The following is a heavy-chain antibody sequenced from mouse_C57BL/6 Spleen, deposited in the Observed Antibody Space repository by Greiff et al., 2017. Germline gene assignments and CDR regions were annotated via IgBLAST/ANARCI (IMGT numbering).Heavy chain of an antibody. Sequence: VHVKQSGAELVKPGASVKLSCTASGFNIKDYYMHWVKQRTEQGLEWIGRSDPEDGETKYAPKFQGKATITADTSSNTAYLQLSSLTSEDTAVYYCARGITTVVALPDYWGQGTTLTVSS. CDR2: SDPEDGET. CDR1: GFNIKDYY. J-gene: IGHJ2*01. V-gene: IGHV14-2*01. CDR3: ARGITTVVALPDY. D-gene: IGHD1-1*01.